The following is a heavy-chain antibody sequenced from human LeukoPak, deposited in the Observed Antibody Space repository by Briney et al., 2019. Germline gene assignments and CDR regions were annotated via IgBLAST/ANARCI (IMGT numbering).Heavy chain of an antibody. Sequence: GGSLRLSCAASGFTFSSYWMHWVRQAPGKGLVWVSRINSDGSSTSYADSVKGRFTISRDNAKNTLYLRMNSLRAEDTAVYYCARDGPTAMVYFDYWGQGTLVTVSS. CDR1: GFTFSSYW. D-gene: IGHD5-18*01. CDR3: ARDGPTAMVYFDY. CDR2: INSDGSST. J-gene: IGHJ4*02. V-gene: IGHV3-74*01.